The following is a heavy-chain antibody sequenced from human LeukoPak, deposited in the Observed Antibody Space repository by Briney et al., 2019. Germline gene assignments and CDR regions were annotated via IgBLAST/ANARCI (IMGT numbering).Heavy chain of an antibody. CDR2: IKEDESDK. CDR1: GFTFGSYW. Sequence: PGGSLRLSCAASGFTFGSYWMTWVRQAPWKGLEWVANIKEDESDKYYVVSVRGRFTISRDNAKNSLYLQMNSLRAEDTAVYYCARCNYYDSRRHPTSFENWGQGTLVTVSS. D-gene: IGHD3-22*01. J-gene: IGHJ4*02. V-gene: IGHV3-7*01. CDR3: ARCNYYDSRRHPTSFEN.